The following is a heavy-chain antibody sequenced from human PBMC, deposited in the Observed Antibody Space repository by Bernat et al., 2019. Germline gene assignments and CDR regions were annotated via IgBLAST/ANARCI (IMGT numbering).Heavy chain of an antibody. Sequence: QVQLVESGGGVVQPGRSLRLSCAASGFTFSSYGMHWVRQAPGKGLERVAVISYDGSNKYYADSVKGRFTISRDNSKKTLYLQMNSLRAEDTAVYYCAKDRGYCSGGSGYVYGMDVWGQGTTVTVSS. CDR2: ISYDGSNK. CDR1: GFTFSSYG. CDR3: AKDRGYCSGGSGYVYGMDV. J-gene: IGHJ6*02. D-gene: IGHD2-15*01. V-gene: IGHV3-30*18.